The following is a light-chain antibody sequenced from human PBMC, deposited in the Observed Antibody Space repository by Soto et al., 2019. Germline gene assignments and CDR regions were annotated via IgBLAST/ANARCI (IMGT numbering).Light chain of an antibody. CDR1: SSDIGSYDH. J-gene: IGLJ1*01. CDR3: ISYTGRQSYL. CDR2: AVS. V-gene: IGLV2-14*03. Sequence: QSVLTQPPSVSGSPGQSITISCSGTSSDIGSYDHVAWYQQFPGKSPKLIIYAVSDRPSGVYDRFSGSKSGISASLNISGLQTEDEADYYCISYTGRQSYLFGTGTKVTVL.